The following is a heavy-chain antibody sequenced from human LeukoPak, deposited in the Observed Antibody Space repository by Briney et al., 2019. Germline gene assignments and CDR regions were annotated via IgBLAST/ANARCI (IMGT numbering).Heavy chain of an antibody. CDR3: SRRFDS. Sequence: GGSLRLSCATSGFTFSDYSMNWVRQAPGKGLEWVSYIDGAGDTIYYADFAKGRFTISRDNAKSSLDLQMNSLRDEDTAVYYCSRRFDSWGQGTLVTVSS. CDR1: GFTFSDYS. CDR2: IDGAGDTI. J-gene: IGHJ4*02. V-gene: IGHV3-48*02.